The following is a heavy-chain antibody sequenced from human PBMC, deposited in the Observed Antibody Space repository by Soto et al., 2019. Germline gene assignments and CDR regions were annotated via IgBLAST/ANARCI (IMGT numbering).Heavy chain of an antibody. CDR1: GDTFRTSA. J-gene: IGHJ4*02. D-gene: IGHD2-15*01. CDR3: ASMGNKYCSGGSCYSSLVY. CDR2: IIPIFATP. Sequence: QVQLVQSGSEVKKPGSSVKVSCKASGDTFRTSAINWVRQAPGQGLEWMGGIIPIFATPYYAQKFQGRLTITADESASTAYMERSSLRFEDSAVFYCASMGNKYCSGGSCYSSLVYWGQGTLVTVSS. V-gene: IGHV1-69*01.